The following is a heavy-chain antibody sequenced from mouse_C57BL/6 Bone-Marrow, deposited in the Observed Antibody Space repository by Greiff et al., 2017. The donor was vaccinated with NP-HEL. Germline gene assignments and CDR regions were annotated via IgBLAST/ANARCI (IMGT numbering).Heavy chain of an antibody. Sequence: QVQLQQSGPQLARPGASVKLSCKASGYTFTSYGISWVKQSTGQGLEWIGEIYPRSGNTYYNEKFKGKSTLTADKATSTAYMELRSLTSEDSAVYFCARYYGSPWYFDVWGTGTTVTVSS. CDR3: ARYYGSPWYFDV. CDR1: GYTFTSYG. J-gene: IGHJ1*03. D-gene: IGHD1-1*01. V-gene: IGHV1-81*01. CDR2: IYPRSGNT.